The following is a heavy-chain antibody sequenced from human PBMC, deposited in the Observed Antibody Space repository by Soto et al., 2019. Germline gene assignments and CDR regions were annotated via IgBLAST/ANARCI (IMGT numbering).Heavy chain of an antibody. Sequence: GSLRLSCAASGFSFGSYALSWVRQAPGKGLEWVSTISGSDGKTFYADSVKGRFSISRDTSQSTLYLQMNSLRADDTAMYYCARWSYLDYWGQGTRVTVPQ. CDR3: ARWSYLDY. J-gene: IGHJ4*02. CDR2: ISGSDGKT. V-gene: IGHV3-23*01. D-gene: IGHD3-3*01. CDR1: GFSFGSYA.